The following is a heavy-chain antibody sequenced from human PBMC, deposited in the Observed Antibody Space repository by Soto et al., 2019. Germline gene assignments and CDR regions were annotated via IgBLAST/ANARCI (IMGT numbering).Heavy chain of an antibody. CDR1: GCSISSYY. CDR3: WRGIAAADLDP. J-gene: IGHJ5*02. V-gene: IGHV4-59*01. CDR2: IYDSGST. Sequence: PGETLSLTCTVSGCSISSYYLTWIRQAPGKGLEWIGDIYDSGSTNYNAALKSRVTISVDTSKNQLSLQLSSVTAAETAVDYCWRGIAAADLDPWGQGTLVTVSS. D-gene: IGHD6-13*01.